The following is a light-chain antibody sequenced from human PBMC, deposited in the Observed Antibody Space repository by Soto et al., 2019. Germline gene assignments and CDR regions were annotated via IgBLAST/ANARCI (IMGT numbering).Light chain of an antibody. Sequence: QSALTQPASVSGSPGQSITISCTGSSSDVGSYNYVSWYQQHPGKAPRLIIYEVRKRPSGVPARFSGSKSGNTASLTVSGLQAEDEADYYCSSYAGSNTLVFGTGTKLTVL. V-gene: IGLV2-8*01. CDR1: SSDVGSYNY. J-gene: IGLJ1*01. CDR2: EVR. CDR3: SSYAGSNTLV.